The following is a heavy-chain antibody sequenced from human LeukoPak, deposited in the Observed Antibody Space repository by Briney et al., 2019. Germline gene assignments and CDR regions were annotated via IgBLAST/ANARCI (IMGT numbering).Heavy chain of an antibody. V-gene: IGHV1-46*01. D-gene: IGHD3-10*01. Sequence: GASVKVSCKASGYTFTGYHIHWVRQAPGQGLEWMGIINPSGGSTSYAQKFQGRVTMTRDTSTSTVYMELSSLRSEDTAVYYCARGVGDTMVRGVIRTAPYNWFDPWGQGTLVTVSS. CDR2: INPSGGST. J-gene: IGHJ5*02. CDR1: GYTFTGYH. CDR3: ARGVGDTMVRGVIRTAPYNWFDP.